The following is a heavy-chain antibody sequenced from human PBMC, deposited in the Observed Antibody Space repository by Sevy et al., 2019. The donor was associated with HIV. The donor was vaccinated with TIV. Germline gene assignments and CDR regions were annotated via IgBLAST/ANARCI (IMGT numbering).Heavy chain of an antibody. J-gene: IGHJ5*02. Sequence: AAVKVSCKASGYTFSSYGISWVGQAPGQGLEWMGWIVVYNRNIRYAQNLQDRVTMTTDTSTSTAYMELRSLRSDDSAVYYCARISTVRRKFNWFDPWGQGTSVTVSS. CDR1: GYTFSSYG. CDR3: ARISTVRRKFNWFDP. V-gene: IGHV1-18*01. D-gene: IGHD3-10*01. CDR2: IVVYNRNI.